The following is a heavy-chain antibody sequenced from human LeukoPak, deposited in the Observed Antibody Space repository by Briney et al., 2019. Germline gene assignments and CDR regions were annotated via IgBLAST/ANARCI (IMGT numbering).Heavy chain of an antibody. D-gene: IGHD3-3*01. J-gene: IGHJ6*03. V-gene: IGHV3-23*01. CDR2: ISGSGGST. Sequence: GGSLRLSCAASGFTFSSYAMSWVRQAPGKGLEWVSAISGSGGSTYYADSVKGRFTISRDNSKNTLYLQMNSLRAEDTAVYYCAKVPRITVAGGLYYYYYMDVWGKGTTVTVSS. CDR1: GFTFSSYA. CDR3: AKVPRITVAGGLYYYYYMDV.